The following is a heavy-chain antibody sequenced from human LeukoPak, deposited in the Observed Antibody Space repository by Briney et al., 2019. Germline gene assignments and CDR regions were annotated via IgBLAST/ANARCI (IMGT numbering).Heavy chain of an antibody. Sequence: GASVKVSCKASGYTFTGYYMHWVRQAPGQGLEWMGWINPNSGGTNYAQKFQGRVTMTRDTSISTAYMELSRLRSDDTAVYYCAREMYSYGLYWYFDLWGRGTLVTVSS. CDR3: AREMYSYGLYWYFDL. J-gene: IGHJ2*01. D-gene: IGHD5-18*01. V-gene: IGHV1-2*02. CDR2: INPNSGGT. CDR1: GYTFTGYY.